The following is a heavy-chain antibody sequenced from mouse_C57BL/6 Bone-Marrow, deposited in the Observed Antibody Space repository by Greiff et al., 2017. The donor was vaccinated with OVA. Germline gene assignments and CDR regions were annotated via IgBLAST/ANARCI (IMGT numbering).Heavy chain of an antibody. CDR1: GYTFTDYY. D-gene: IGHD4-1*01. CDR3: ARSNWGSVGFDY. J-gene: IGHJ2*01. CDR2: INPNNGGT. Sequence: VQLQQSGPELVKPGASVKISCKASGYTFTDYYMNWVKQSHGKSLEWIGDINPNNGGTSYNQKFKGKATLTVDKSSSTAYMELRSLTSEDSAVYYCARSNWGSVGFDYWGQGTTLTVSS. V-gene: IGHV1-26*01.